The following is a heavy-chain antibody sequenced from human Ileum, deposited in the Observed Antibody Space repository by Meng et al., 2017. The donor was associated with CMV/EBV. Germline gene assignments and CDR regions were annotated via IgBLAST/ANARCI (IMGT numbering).Heavy chain of an antibody. D-gene: IGHD3-10*01. Sequence: QVHLRELGAGLLEPSEPLFPTCAVFGGSFTGYYWSWFRQSPGKGLEWIGEITHSGRTSYNLSLKSRVTISVDMSKYQFSLKLTSVTAADTAIYYCARGLASGWPDYWGQGTLVTVSS. CDR1: GGSFTGYY. V-gene: IGHV4-34*01. CDR2: ITHSGRT. J-gene: IGHJ4*02. CDR3: ARGLASGWPDY.